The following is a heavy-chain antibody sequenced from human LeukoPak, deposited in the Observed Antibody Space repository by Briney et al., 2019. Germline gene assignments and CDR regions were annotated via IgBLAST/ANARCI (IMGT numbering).Heavy chain of an antibody. Sequence: SVKVSCKASGGTFSSYAISWVRQAPGQGLEWMGRIIPIFGTANYAQKFQGRVTMTRDTSISTAYMELSRLRSDDTAVYYCARGELDGEEFDCWGQGTLVTVSS. CDR1: GGTFSSYA. J-gene: IGHJ4*02. CDR3: ARGELDGEEFDC. D-gene: IGHD1-26*01. V-gene: IGHV1-69*05. CDR2: IIPIFGTA.